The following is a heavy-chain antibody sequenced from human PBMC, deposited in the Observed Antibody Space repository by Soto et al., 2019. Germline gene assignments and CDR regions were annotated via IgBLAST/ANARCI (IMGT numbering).Heavy chain of an antibody. D-gene: IGHD3-10*01. V-gene: IGHV3-49*03. J-gene: IGHJ4*02. Sequence: PGGSLRLACTASGFPFGNFLMSWFRQAPGKGMEWVGFIRSQPYGGTAEYAASVRGRFTISRDDSKGIAYLQMNSLQTEDSGVYYRTGSFPFWGQGTLVTVSS. CDR3: TGSFPF. CDR1: GFPFGNFL. CDR2: IRSQPYGGTA.